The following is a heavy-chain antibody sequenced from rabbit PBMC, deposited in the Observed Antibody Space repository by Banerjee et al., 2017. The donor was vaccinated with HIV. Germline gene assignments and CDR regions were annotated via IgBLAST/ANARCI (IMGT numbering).Heavy chain of an antibody. Sequence: QSLEESGGGLVQPEGSLALTCTATGFSFSSGYYMCWVRQAPGKGLEWIGCIDTGSGSTYYASWAKGRFTISKTSSTTVTLQMTSLTAADTATYFCVRGGYDENYFNLWGPGTL. J-gene: IGHJ4*01. CDR1: GFSFSSGYY. V-gene: IGHV1S40*01. CDR2: IDTGSGST. CDR3: VRGGYDENYFNL. D-gene: IGHD2-1*01.